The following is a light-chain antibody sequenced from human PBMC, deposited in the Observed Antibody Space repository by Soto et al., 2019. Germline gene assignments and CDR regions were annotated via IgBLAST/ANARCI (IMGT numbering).Light chain of an antibody. V-gene: IGLV2-14*03. CDR1: SSDVGGFNY. CDR2: DVS. CDR3: ASYTTSSTYV. J-gene: IGLJ1*01. Sequence: ALTQPASVSGSPGQSIAISCTGTSSDVGGFNYVSWYQQHPGKAPKFMIYDVSSRPSGVSDRFSGSKSGNTASLTISGLQAEDEADYYCASYTTSSTYVFGTGTKVTVL.